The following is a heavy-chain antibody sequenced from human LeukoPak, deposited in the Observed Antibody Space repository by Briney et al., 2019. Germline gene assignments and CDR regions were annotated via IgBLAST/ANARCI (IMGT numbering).Heavy chain of an antibody. D-gene: IGHD1-1*01. Sequence: GGSLRLSCAASGFTFSNYAMSWVRQAPGRGLEWVSAISGSGGSTYYADSVKGRFTISRDNSKSTLYLQMNRLRAEDTAVYYCATELDWNHRKYYFDYWGQGTLVTVSS. CDR3: ATELDWNHRKYYFDY. CDR1: GFTFSNYA. CDR2: ISGSGGST. J-gene: IGHJ4*02. V-gene: IGHV3-23*01.